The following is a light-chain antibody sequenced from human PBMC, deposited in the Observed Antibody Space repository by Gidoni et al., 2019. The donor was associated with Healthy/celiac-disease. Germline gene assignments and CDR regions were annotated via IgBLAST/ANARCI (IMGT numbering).Light chain of an antibody. CDR2: GAS. Sequence: DIVLTQSPGTLSLSPGERATLSCRASQSISSSSLAWYQQQPGQAPRLLIYGASSRATGIPDRFSGSGSGTDFTLTISRLETEDFVVYSCQQYGSSRLTFGGGTKVEIK. CDR3: QQYGSSRLT. V-gene: IGKV3-20*01. CDR1: QSISSSS. J-gene: IGKJ4*01.